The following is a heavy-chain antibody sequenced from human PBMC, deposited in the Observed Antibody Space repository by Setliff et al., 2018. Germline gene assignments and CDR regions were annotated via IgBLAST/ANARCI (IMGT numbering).Heavy chain of an antibody. CDR3: ARVASGWWWFDY. CDR2: ISSSGSTT. D-gene: IGHD6-19*01. V-gene: IGHV3-11*04. Sequence: GGSLRLSCAASGFTFSDYYMSWIRQAPGKGLEWVSYISSSGSTTSYADSVKGRFTISRDNAKNTVYLQMNSLRAEDTAVYYCARVASGWWWFDYWGQGTLVTVSS. CDR1: GFTFSDYY. J-gene: IGHJ4*02.